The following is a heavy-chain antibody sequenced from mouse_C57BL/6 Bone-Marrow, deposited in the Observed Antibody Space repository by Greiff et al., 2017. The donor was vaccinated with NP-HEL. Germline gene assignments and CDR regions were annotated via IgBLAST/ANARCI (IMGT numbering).Heavy chain of an antibody. CDR2: IHPNSGST. V-gene: IGHV1-64*01. D-gene: IGHD1-1*01. J-gene: IGHJ2*01. CDR1: GYTFTSYW. Sequence: VQLQQPGAELVKPGASVKLSCKASGYTFTSYWMHWVKQRPGQGLEWIGMIHPNSGSTNYNEKFKSKATLTVDKSSSTAYMQLSSLTSEDSAVYYCARRGDYDYYGSSYVDYWGQGTTLTVSS. CDR3: ARRGDYDYYGSSYVDY.